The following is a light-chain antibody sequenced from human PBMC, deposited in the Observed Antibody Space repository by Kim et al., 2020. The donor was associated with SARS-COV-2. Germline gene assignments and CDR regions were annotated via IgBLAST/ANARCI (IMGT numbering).Light chain of an antibody. CDR1: QGISSW. CDR3: QQADSFPFT. CDR2: AAS. Sequence: AFVGDRVTITCRASQGISSWLAWYQQKPGRAPKLLIYAASTLQSGVPSRFIGSGSGTDFTLTISSLQPEDFATYYCQQADSFPFTFGPGTKVDIK. V-gene: IGKV1-12*01. J-gene: IGKJ3*01.